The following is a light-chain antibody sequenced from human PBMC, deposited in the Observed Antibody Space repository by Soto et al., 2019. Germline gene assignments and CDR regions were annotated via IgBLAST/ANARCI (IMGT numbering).Light chain of an antibody. CDR1: QGVSRY. CDR3: QQLNTNPVT. Sequence: IQLTQSPSSLSASVGDSVTITCRASQGVSRYLSWYHQKPGRAPILLISAASTLRSGVPAKLSGSGSGTAFFLSITSRQPADFSTYYCQQLNTNPVTFGGGTKVEIK. J-gene: IGKJ4*01. CDR2: AAS. V-gene: IGKV1-9*01.